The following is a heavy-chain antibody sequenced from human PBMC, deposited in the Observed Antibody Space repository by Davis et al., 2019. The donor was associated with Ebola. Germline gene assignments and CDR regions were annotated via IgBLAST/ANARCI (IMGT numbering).Heavy chain of an antibody. V-gene: IGHV3-23*01. CDR1: GFTFSNYG. CDR2: ISGSGGTT. Sequence: GESLKISCAASGFTFSNYGMSWVRQAPGKGLEWVSTISGSGGTTYYADSVKGQFTISRDNSKNTLYVQMNSVRAEDTAVYYCAKDGRYSGGRGWFDSWGQGTLVTVSS. J-gene: IGHJ5*01. CDR3: AKDGRYSGGRGWFDS. D-gene: IGHD6-19*01.